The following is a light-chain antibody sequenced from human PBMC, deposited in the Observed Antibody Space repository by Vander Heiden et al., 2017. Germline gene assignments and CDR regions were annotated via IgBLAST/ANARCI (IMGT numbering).Light chain of an antibody. CDR2: AAS. J-gene: IGKJ4*01. CDR1: QSISSF. Sequence: DIQMTQSPSSLSASVGDRVTITCRASQSISSFLNWYQQNPGKAPKLLIYAASSLQSEVPSRFSGSGSGTDFTLTISSLQPEDFATYYCQQSYSPLLTFGGGTKVEIK. V-gene: IGKV1-39*01. CDR3: QQSYSPLLT.